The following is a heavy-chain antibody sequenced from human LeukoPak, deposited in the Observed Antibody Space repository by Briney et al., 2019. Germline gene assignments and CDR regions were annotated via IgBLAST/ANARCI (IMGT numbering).Heavy chain of an antibody. Sequence: YIYHSGSTYYNPSLKSRVTISVDRSKNQFSLKLSSVTAADTAVYYCARHPAAAASMYWFDPWGQGTLVTVSS. D-gene: IGHD6-25*01. CDR2: IYHSGST. V-gene: IGHV4-30-2*01. CDR3: ARHPAAAASMYWFDP. J-gene: IGHJ5*02.